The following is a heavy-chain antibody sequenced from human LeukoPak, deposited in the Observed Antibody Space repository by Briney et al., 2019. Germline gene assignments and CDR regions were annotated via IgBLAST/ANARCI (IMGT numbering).Heavy chain of an antibody. D-gene: IGHD3-16*01. CDR2: IYYSGST. J-gene: IGHJ4*02. Sequence: PSETLSLTCIVSGDSISSYYWSWIRQPPGKGLEWIGYIYYSGSTNYNPSLKSRVTISVDASKNHFSLKLSSVIAADTAVYYCARNRSLGIIDYWGQGTLVTVSS. CDR1: GDSISSYY. CDR3: ARNRSLGIIDY. V-gene: IGHV4-59*01.